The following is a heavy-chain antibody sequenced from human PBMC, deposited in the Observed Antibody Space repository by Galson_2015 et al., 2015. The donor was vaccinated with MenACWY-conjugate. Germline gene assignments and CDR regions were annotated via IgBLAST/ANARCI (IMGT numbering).Heavy chain of an antibody. V-gene: IGHV3-33*06. J-gene: IGHJ3*02. Sequence: SLRLSCAASGSDFSNYGMHWVRQAPGKGLEWVAVIWYDGSNKYYADSVKGRFTISRDNSKNTVYLQMDSLRAEDTAMYYCAKRGAITASIWKDAFDIRGQGTMVTVSS. D-gene: IGHD1-26*01. CDR1: GSDFSNYG. CDR3: AKRGAITASIWKDAFDI. CDR2: IWYDGSNK.